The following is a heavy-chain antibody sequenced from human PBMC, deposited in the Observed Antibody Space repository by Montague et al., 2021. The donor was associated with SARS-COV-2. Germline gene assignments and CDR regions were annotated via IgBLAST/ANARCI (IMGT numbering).Heavy chain of an antibody. Sequence: SETLSLICTVSGGSISSSNYYWDWIRQPPGKGLEWIGSIYDSGGTYYNPSLKSRVTISVDTSKNHFSLKLSSVTAADTAVYYCARRGRKLLPVATTIGGFDIWGQGTMVTVSS. CDR2: IYDSGGT. CDR3: ARRGRKLLPVATTIGGFDI. CDR1: GGSISSSNYY. J-gene: IGHJ3*02. V-gene: IGHV4-39*02. D-gene: IGHD5-12*01.